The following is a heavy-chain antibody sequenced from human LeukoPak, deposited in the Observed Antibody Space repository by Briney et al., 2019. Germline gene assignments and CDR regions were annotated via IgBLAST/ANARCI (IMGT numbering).Heavy chain of an antibody. CDR2: IWYDGSNQ. D-gene: IGHD2-2*01. CDR1: GFTFSDYG. V-gene: IGHV3-33*01. CDR3: ARVGEYCSSTRCSPFYYYMDV. J-gene: IGHJ6*03. Sequence: GGSLRLSCAASGFTFSDYGIHWVRQAPGKGLEWVAVIWYDGSNQYYADSVKGRFTVSRDNSKNTLYLQMNSLRAEDTAVYYCARVGEYCSSTRCSPFYYYMDVRGKGTTVTVSS.